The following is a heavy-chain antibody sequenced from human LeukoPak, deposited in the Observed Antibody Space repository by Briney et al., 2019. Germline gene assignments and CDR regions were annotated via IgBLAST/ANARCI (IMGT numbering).Heavy chain of an antibody. CDR1: GASLSSGSYY. Sequence: PSETLSLTCTVSGASLSSGSYYWSWIRQPAGKGLEWIGRIYPSGSTDYNPSLRSRVTISIDTSKNQFSLKQSSVTAADTAVYYCAREGLTYYYDKNTQTGFDPWGQGTLVTVSS. CDR3: AREGLTYYYDKNTQTGFDP. V-gene: IGHV4-61*02. CDR2: IYPSGST. J-gene: IGHJ5*02. D-gene: IGHD3-22*01.